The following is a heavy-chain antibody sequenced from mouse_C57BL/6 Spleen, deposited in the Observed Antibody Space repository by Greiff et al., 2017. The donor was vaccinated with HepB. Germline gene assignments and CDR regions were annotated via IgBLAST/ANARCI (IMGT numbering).Heavy chain of an antibody. Sequence: EVQLVESGGGLVKPGGSLKLSCAASGFTFSSYTMSWVRQTPEKRLEWVATISGGGGNTYYPDSVKGRFTISRDNAKNTLYLQMSSLRSEDTALYYCARQGAPGTGWYFDVWGTGTTVTVSS. J-gene: IGHJ1*03. V-gene: IGHV5-9*01. CDR3: ARQGAPGTGWYFDV. CDR2: ISGGGGNT. D-gene: IGHD4-1*01. CDR1: GFTFSSYT.